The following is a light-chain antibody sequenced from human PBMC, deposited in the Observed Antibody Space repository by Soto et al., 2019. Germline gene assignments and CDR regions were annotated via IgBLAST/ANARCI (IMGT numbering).Light chain of an antibody. CDR3: SSYAGSNNWV. J-gene: IGLJ3*02. CDR2: DVN. Sequence: QAVLTQPPSASGSPGQSLTISCTGTSTDVGNYNYVSWYQQHPGKAPKLMISDVNRRPSGVPDRVSGSKSGNTASLTVSGLQAEYEADYYCSSYAGSNNWVFGGGTKVTVL. V-gene: IGLV2-8*01. CDR1: STDVGNYNY.